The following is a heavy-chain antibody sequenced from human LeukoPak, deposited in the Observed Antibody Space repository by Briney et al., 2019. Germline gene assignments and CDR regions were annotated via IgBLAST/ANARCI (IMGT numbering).Heavy chain of an antibody. V-gene: IGHV3-15*01. CDR3: TTEYYYDSPGIFDY. J-gene: IGHJ4*02. CDR1: GFTFSNGW. D-gene: IGHD3-22*01. Sequence: GGSLRLSCTTSGFTFSNGWMSWVRQAPGKGLEWVGRIKKKTDGWTTDYAAPVKGRFTISRDDSKNTLYLQMNSLTTEDTAIYYCTTEYYYDSPGIFDYWGQGTLVTVSS. CDR2: IKKKTDGWTT.